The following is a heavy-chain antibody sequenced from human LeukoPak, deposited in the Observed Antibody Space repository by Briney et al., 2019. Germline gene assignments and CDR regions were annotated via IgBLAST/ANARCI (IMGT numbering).Heavy chain of an antibody. D-gene: IGHD6-6*01. V-gene: IGHV3-30*01. CDR2: ISYDGSNK. J-gene: IGHJ6*03. CDR3: AREGWPDSSSASYYYYYMDV. Sequence: GRSLRLSCAASGFTFRSYAMHWLRQAPGKGLEWVAVISYDGSNKYYADSVKGRFTISRDNSKNTLYLQMNSLRAEDTAVYYCAREGWPDSSSASYYYYYMDVWGKGTTVTVSS. CDR1: GFTFRSYA.